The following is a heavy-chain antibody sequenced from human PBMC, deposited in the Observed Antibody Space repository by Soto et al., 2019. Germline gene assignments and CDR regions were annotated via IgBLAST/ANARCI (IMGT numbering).Heavy chain of an antibody. CDR1: GGSISSGGYY. CDR2: IYYSGST. J-gene: IGHJ4*02. V-gene: IGHV4-31*03. D-gene: IGHD5-12*01. CDR3: ARDVVHGWGIVATQSYFDY. Sequence: SETLSLTCTVSGGSISSGGYYWSWIRQHPGKGLEWIGYIYYSGSTYYNPSLKSRVTISVDTSKNQFSLKLSSVTAADTAVYYCARDVVHGWGIVATQSYFDYWGQGTLVTVSS.